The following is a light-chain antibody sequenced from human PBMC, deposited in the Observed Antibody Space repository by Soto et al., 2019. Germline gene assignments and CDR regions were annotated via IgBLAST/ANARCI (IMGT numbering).Light chain of an antibody. Sequence: QSALTQPASVSGSPGQSITISCTGSSSDVGPYNLVSWYQHHPGKAPKLMISEVVKRPSGVSNRFSGSKSGNTASLTISGLQAEDEADYYCCSYTSSSTVVFGGGTKLTVL. CDR1: SSDVGPYNL. CDR3: CSYTSSSTVV. V-gene: IGLV2-14*02. CDR2: EVV. J-gene: IGLJ2*01.